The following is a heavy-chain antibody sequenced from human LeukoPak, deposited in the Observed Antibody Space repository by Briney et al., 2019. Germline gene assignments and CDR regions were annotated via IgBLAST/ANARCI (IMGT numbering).Heavy chain of an antibody. V-gene: IGHV3-30*02. CDR1: GFSFIHNG. J-gene: IGHJ5*02. CDR2: IRFDESDK. D-gene: IGHD2-21*01. CDR3: VKDNPVCES. Sequence: GGSLRLSCEASGFSFIHNGMHWVRQAPGKGLEWLAFIRFDESDKFYADSVKGRFTISRDISKNTLFLRMNSLTVEDTAVYFCVKDNPVCESWGQGTLVTVSS.